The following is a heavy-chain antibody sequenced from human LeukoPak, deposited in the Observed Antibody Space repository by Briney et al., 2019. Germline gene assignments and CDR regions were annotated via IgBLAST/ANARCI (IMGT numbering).Heavy chain of an antibody. D-gene: IGHD3-10*01. V-gene: IGHV1-8*01. CDR2: MNPNSGNT. Sequence: ASVKVSCKASGYTFTSYDINWVRQASRQRLEWMGWMNPNSGNTGYAQKFQGRVTMTRNTSISTAYMELSSLRSEDTAVYYCARVRRVSAGWFGELLSYYFDYWGQGTLVTVSS. J-gene: IGHJ4*02. CDR1: GYTFTSYD. CDR3: ARVRRVSAGWFGELLSYYFDY.